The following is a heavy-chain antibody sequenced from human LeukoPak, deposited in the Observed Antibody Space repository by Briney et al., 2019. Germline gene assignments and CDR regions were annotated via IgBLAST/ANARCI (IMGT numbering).Heavy chain of an antibody. Sequence: SVKVSCKASGGTFSSYAISWVRQAPGQGLEWMGGIIPIFGTANYAQKFQGRVTITADESTSTAYMELSSLRSEDTAVYYCARDWATTVTILAPPARRSSGGTGMGVWGQGTTVTVSS. J-gene: IGHJ6*02. CDR1: GGTFSSYA. CDR3: ARDWATTVTILAPPARRSSGGTGMGV. V-gene: IGHV1-69*13. CDR2: IIPIFGTA. D-gene: IGHD4-11*01.